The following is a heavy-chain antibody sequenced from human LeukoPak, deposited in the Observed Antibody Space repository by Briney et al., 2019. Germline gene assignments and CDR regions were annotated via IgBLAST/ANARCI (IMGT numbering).Heavy chain of an antibody. V-gene: IGHV1-69*04. J-gene: IGHJ6*02. D-gene: IGHD3-22*01. CDR2: IIPSLDIV. Sequence: SVTVPCKASGATFNNYVFTWVRQAPGQGLEWMGMIIPSLDIVNYAQTFQDRVTITADKSTSTAYMELRSLRSEDTAVYYCARGFGGSSGSSDYYGMDVWGQGTTVTVSS. CDR1: GATFNNYV. CDR3: ARGFGGSSGSSDYYGMDV.